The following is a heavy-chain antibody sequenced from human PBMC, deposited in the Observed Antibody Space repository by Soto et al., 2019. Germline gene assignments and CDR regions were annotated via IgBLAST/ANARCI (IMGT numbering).Heavy chain of an antibody. CDR2: INHSGST. Sequence: KPSETLSLTCAVYGGSFSGYYWSWIRQPPGKGLEWIGEINHSGSTNYNPSLKSRVTISVDTSKNQFSLKLSSVTAADTAVYYCARDYGSGSYWLYYFDYWGQGTLVTVSS. CDR3: ARDYGSGSYWLYYFDY. D-gene: IGHD3-10*01. CDR1: GGSFSGYY. V-gene: IGHV4-34*01. J-gene: IGHJ4*02.